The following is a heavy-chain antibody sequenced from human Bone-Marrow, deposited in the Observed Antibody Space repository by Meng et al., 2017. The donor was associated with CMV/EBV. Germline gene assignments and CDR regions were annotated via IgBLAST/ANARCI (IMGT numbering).Heavy chain of an antibody. CDR2: IRYYGSNK. CDR1: GFTFSSYG. Sequence: GGSLRLSCAASGFTFSSYGMHWVRQAPGKGLEWVAFIRYYGSNKYYADSVKGRFTISRDNSKNTLYLQMNSLRAEDTAVYYCARVFQGYNYGNFDYWGQGTLVTVSS. D-gene: IGHD5-18*01. J-gene: IGHJ4*02. V-gene: IGHV3-30*02. CDR3: ARVFQGYNYGNFDY.